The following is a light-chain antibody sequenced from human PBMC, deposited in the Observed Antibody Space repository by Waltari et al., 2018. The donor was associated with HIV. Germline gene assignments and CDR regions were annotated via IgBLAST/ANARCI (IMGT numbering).Light chain of an antibody. CDR3: QQTYTIPPT. Sequence: DIVMTQSPESLAVSLGERATIKYTSSQSVFYSSNHNNYLSWYEQKPGQAPKLIIYWASSRQSGVPDRFSGSGSGTDFTLTISSLQAEDVAVYFCQQTYTIPPTFGGGTKVEIK. CDR2: WAS. V-gene: IGKV4-1*01. CDR1: QSVFYSSNHNNY. J-gene: IGKJ4*01.